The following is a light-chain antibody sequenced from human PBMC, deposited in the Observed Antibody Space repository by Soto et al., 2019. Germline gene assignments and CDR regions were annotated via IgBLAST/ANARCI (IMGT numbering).Light chain of an antibody. CDR2: DAS. Sequence: EIVLTQSPGTLSLSPGEEATLSCRASQSVDSNYLAWYQQKPGQTPRLLIYDASNRATGTPARFSGSGSGTDFTLTISSLEPEDFAVYYCQQRRDWPLTFGQGTRLEIK. CDR1: QSVDSNY. V-gene: IGKV3-11*01. CDR3: QQRRDWPLT. J-gene: IGKJ5*01.